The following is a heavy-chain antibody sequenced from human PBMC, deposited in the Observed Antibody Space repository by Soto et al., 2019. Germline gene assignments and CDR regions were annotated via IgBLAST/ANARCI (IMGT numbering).Heavy chain of an antibody. Sequence: QVQLQESGPGLVKPSGTLSLTCGVSGDSISSSNWWTWVRQPPGKGLEWIGEIYHTGNTNYNPSLKHRVTMSVDQSMKQFSLKLYSVTSADTARYYCARRYSSSPTYTWGQGTLVTVSS. V-gene: IGHV4-4*02. CDR1: GDSISSSNW. J-gene: IGHJ5*02. CDR2: IYHTGNT. D-gene: IGHD6-13*01. CDR3: ARRYSSSPTYT.